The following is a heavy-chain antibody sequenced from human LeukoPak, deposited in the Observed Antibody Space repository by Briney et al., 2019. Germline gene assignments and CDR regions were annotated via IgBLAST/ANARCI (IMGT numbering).Heavy chain of an antibody. J-gene: IGHJ4*02. CDR1: GFTFSSYW. D-gene: IGHD4-17*01. CDR2: IKQDGSEK. CDR3: ARDRGDYGDYFDY. V-gene: IGHV3-7*01. Sequence: PGGSLRLSCAASGFTFSSYWMSWVRQAPGKGLEWVANIKQDGSEKYYVDSVKGRFTISRDNAKNSLYLQMNSLRAEDTAVYYCARDRGDYGDYFDYWGQGTLVTVSS.